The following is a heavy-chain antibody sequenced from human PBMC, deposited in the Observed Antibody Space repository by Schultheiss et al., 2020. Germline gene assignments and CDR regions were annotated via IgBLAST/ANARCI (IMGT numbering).Heavy chain of an antibody. Sequence: SETLSLTCTVSGGSISSYYWSWIRQPPGKGLEWIGEINHSGSTNYNPSLKSRVTISLDTSKNQFSLKLSSVTAADTAVYYCARLPGIGGSGTRPDLRHWGQGTLVTVSS. V-gene: IGHV4-34*01. D-gene: IGHD6-13*01. CDR2: INHSGST. J-gene: IGHJ4*02. CDR1: GGSISSYY. CDR3: ARLPGIGGSGTRPDLRH.